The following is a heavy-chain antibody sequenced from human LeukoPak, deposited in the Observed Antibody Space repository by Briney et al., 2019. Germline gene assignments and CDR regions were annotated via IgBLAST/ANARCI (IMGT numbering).Heavy chain of an antibody. CDR1: GFTVSSNY. D-gene: IGHD6-13*01. J-gene: IGHJ4*02. V-gene: IGHV3-66*04. CDR2: IYSGGST. Sequence: VQPGGSLRLSCAASGFTVSSNYMSWVRQAPGKGLEWVSAIYSGGSTYYADSVKGRFTISRDNSKNTLYLQMNSLRAEDTAVYYCARLGSSSWYRFIDYWGQGTLVTVSS. CDR3: ARLGSSSWYRFIDY.